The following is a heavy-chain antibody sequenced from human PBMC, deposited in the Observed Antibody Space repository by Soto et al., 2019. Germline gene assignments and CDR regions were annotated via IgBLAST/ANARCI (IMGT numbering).Heavy chain of an antibody. CDR3: ARGLGYCSGGSCYVILDY. Sequence: EVQLVESGGGLVKPGGSLRLSCAASGFTFSSYSMNWVRQAPGKGLEWVSSISSSSSYIYYADSVKGRFTISRDNAKNSLYLQMNSLRAEDTAVYYCARGLGYCSGGSCYVILDYWGQGTLVTVSS. CDR1: GFTFSSYS. J-gene: IGHJ4*02. V-gene: IGHV3-21*01. D-gene: IGHD2-15*01. CDR2: ISSSSSYI.